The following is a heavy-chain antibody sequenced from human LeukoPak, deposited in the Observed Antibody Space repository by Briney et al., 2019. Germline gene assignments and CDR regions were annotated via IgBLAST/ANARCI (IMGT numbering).Heavy chain of an antibody. CDR3: ATTRFGEPDTPFDY. J-gene: IGHJ4*02. CDR2: FDPEDGET. V-gene: IGHV1-24*01. CDR1: GYTLTELS. Sequence: ASVKVSCKVSGYTLTELSMHWVRQAPGKGLEWMGGFDPEDGETIYAQKFQGRVTMTEDTSTDTAYMELSSLRSEDTAVYYCATTRFGEPDTPFDYWGQGTLVTVSS. D-gene: IGHD3-10*01.